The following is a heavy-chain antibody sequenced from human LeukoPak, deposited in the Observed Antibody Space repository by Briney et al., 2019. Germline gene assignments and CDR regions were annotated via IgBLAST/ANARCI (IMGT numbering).Heavy chain of an antibody. V-gene: IGHV4-39*01. CDR2: IYYSGST. D-gene: IGHD6-19*01. J-gene: IGHJ5*02. CDR1: GVSISSSSYY. Sequence: SETLSLTCTVSGVSISSSSYYSGWIPQPPGKGLEWIGSIYYSGSTYYNPSLKSRVTISVDTSKNQFSLKLSSVTAADTAVYYCARYYSSGWYNWFDPWGQGTLVTVSS. CDR3: ARYYSSGWYNWFDP.